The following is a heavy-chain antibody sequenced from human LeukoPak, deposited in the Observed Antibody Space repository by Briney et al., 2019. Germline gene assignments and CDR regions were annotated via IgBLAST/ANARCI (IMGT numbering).Heavy chain of an antibody. CDR3: ARDSLGMSTLDS. D-gene: IGHD5/OR15-5a*01. J-gene: IGHJ4*02. CDR1: GFTVSNNY. Sequence: GGSLRLSCAASGFTVSNNYMSWVRQAPGKGLEWVSVIYSGGSTYYADSVKDRFTISRDSSKNTLYLQMNSLRAEDTAVYYCARDSLGMSTLDSWGQGTLVTVSS. CDR2: IYSGGST. V-gene: IGHV3-53*01.